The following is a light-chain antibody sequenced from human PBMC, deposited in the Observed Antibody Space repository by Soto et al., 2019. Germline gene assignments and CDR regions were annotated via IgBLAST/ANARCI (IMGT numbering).Light chain of an antibody. Sequence: DIQMTQSPSSLSASVGGRVTITCRASQTIITYLNWYRQTPGKAPKLLIYAASSLQSGVPSRFSGSGSGTDFTLTISSLQPEDFATYYCQQSYTTPQTFGQGTKVDIK. CDR3: QQSYTTPQT. CDR2: AAS. J-gene: IGKJ1*01. CDR1: QTIITY. V-gene: IGKV1-39*01.